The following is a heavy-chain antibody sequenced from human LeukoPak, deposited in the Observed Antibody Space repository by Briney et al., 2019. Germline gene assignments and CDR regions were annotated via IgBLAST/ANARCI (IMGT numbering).Heavy chain of an antibody. V-gene: IGHV3-23*01. CDR1: GFTFSSYG. D-gene: IGHD3-16*01. CDR3: ASEGHSRGTLSWYWFDP. CDR2: ISGSGGST. Sequence: PGGSLRLSCAASGFTFSSYGMSWVRQAPGKGLEWVSAISGSGGSTYYADSVKGRFTISRDNSKNTLYLQMNSLRAEDTAVYYCASEGHSRGTLSWYWFDPWGQGTLVTVSS. J-gene: IGHJ5*02.